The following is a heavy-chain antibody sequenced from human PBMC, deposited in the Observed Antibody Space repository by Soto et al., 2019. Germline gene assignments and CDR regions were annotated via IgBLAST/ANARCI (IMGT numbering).Heavy chain of an antibody. V-gene: IGHV4-34*01. CDR3: AGYCSSTSCYEVDY. J-gene: IGHJ4*02. CDR2: INHSGST. D-gene: IGHD2-2*01. CDR1: GGSFSGYY. Sequence: SEALSLTCAVYGGSFSGYYWSWIRQPPGKGLEWIGEINHSGSTNYNPSLKSRVTISVDTSKNQFSLKLSSVTAADTAVYYCAGYCSSTSCYEVDYWGQGTLVTVSS.